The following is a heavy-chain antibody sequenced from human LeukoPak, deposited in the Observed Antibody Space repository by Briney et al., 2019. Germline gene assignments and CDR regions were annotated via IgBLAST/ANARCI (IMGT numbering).Heavy chain of an antibody. CDR3: ARAARQHYYVYY. V-gene: IGHV3-66*02. Sequence: GGSLRLSCAASGITVSSNYMSWVRQAPGKGLEWVSVIYSGGSTYYADSVKGRFTISRDNSKDTLYLQMNSLRAEDTAVYYCARAARQHYYVYYSGQGTLVTVSS. CDR1: GITVSSNY. J-gene: IGHJ4*02. D-gene: IGHD6-6*01. CDR2: IYSGGST.